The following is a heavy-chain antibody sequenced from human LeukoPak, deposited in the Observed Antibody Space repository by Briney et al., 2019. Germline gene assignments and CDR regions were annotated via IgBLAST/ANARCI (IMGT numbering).Heavy chain of an antibody. CDR3: AKDQKNYYDNTGLDY. D-gene: IGHD3-22*01. V-gene: IGHV3-23*01. Sequence: GGSLRLSCAASGFTFSSYAMSWVRQAPGKGLEWVSAISGGGGSAGSTYYADSVKGLFTISRDNSKNTLYLQMNSLRAEDTAVYYCAKDQKNYYDNTGLDYWGQGTLVTVSS. J-gene: IGHJ4*02. CDR2: ISGGGGSAGST. CDR1: GFTFSSYA.